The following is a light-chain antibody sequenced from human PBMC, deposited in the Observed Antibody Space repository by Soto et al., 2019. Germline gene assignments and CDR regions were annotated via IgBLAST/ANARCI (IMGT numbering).Light chain of an antibody. CDR2: GAS. CDR3: QQYRT. Sequence: ENVLTQSPGTLYLSPGERATLSCRASQSVSSSYLAWYQQKPGQAPRLLMYGASSRATGIPDRFSGSGSGTDFTITISRMESEDFVVYYGQQYRTFGQGTKVEIK. CDR1: QSVSSSY. V-gene: IGKV3-20*01. J-gene: IGKJ1*01.